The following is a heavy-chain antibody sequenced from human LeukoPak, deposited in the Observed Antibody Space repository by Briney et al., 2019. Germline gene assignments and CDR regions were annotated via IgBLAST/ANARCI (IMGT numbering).Heavy chain of an antibody. J-gene: IGHJ4*02. CDR2: MYNSGST. Sequence: SETLSLTCTVSGGFISGSYWSWIRQPPGKGLEWIAYMYNSGSTNYNPSLKSRVTISIDTSKNQFSLKLSSLTAADTAIYYCARGIESYGDYGYWGQGILVTVSS. D-gene: IGHD4-17*01. CDR1: GGFISGSY. CDR3: ARGIESYGDYGY. V-gene: IGHV4-59*01.